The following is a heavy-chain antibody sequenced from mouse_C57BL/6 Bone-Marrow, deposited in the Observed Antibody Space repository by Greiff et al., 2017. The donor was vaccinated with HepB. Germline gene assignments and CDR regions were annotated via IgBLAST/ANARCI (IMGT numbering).Heavy chain of an antibody. CDR2: IYPRSGNT. CDR1: GYTFTSYG. CDR3: ARRCYYGVFAY. Sequence: QVQLQQSGAELARPGASVKLSCKASGYTFTSYGISWVKQRTGQGLEWIGEIYPRSGNTYYNEKFKGKATLTADKSSSTAYMELRSLTSEDSAVYFCARRCYYGVFAYWGQGTLVTVSA. V-gene: IGHV1-81*01. J-gene: IGHJ3*01. D-gene: IGHD1-1*01.